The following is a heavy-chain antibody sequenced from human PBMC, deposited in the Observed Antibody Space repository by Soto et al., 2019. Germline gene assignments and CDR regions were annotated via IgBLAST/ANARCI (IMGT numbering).Heavy chain of an antibody. CDR3: VLPKSACGILSGQYDYFGMVV. Sequence: GESLKISCKGSGYSFTSYWISWVRQMPGKGLEWMGRIDPSDSYTNYSPSFQGHVTISADKSISTAYLQWSSLKASDTALYYCVLPKSACGILSGQYDYFGMVVWGQGTTVSVS. CDR1: GYSFTSYW. CDR2: IDPSDSYT. V-gene: IGHV5-10-1*01. D-gene: IGHD2-15*01. J-gene: IGHJ6*02.